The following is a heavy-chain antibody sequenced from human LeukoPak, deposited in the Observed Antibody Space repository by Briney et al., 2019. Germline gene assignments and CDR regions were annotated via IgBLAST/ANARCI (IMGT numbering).Heavy chain of an antibody. CDR2: ISAYNGNT. V-gene: IGHV1-18*01. CDR3: ASSLGYSSSWYYFDY. CDR1: GYTFTSYG. D-gene: IGHD6-13*01. J-gene: IGHJ4*02. Sequence: ASVKVSCKASGYTFTSYGISWVRQAPGQGLEWMGWISAYNGNTNYAQKLQGRVTMTTDTSTSTAYMELRSLRSDDTAVYYCASSLGYSSSWYYFDYWGQGTLVTVSS.